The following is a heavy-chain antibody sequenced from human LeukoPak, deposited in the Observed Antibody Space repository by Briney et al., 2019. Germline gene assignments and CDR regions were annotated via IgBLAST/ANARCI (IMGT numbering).Heavy chain of an antibody. Sequence: GGSLRLSCAASGFTFNNAWMSWVRQAPGKGLKWIGRIKGKTDGGTTDYAAPVKGRFTISRDESKNTLYLQMNSLRTEDTAVYYCTTDSGTIIYWGQGTLVTVSS. J-gene: IGHJ4*02. D-gene: IGHD3-10*01. CDR1: GFTFNNAW. CDR2: IKGKTDGGTT. V-gene: IGHV3-15*01. CDR3: TTDSGTIIY.